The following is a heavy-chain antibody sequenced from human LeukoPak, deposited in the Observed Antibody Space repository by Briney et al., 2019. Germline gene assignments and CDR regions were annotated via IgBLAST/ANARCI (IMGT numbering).Heavy chain of an antibody. CDR2: ISSSSSYI. D-gene: IGHD3-9*01. V-gene: IGHV3-21*01. CDR1: GFTFSSYS. CDR3: ARGGAPLRYFDWLLSPADY. J-gene: IGHJ4*02. Sequence: GGSLRLSCAASGFTFSSYSMNWVRQAPGKGLEWVSSISSSSSYIYYADSVKGRFTISRDNAKNSLYLQMNSLRAEDTAVYYCARGGAPLRYFDWLLSPADYWGQGTLVTVSS.